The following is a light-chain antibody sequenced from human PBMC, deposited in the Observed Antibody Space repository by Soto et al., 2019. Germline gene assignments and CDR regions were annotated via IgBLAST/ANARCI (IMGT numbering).Light chain of an antibody. V-gene: IGKV3-20*01. CDR1: QSISSSY. Sequence: EIVLTQSPGTLSLSPGERGTLSCRASQSISSSYLAWYQQKPGQAPRLLIYGASRRATGIADRFSGSGSGTDFTLTISRLDPEDFAVYYCQQYIRWPLTFGGGTKVDIK. CDR3: QQYIRWPLT. J-gene: IGKJ4*01. CDR2: GAS.